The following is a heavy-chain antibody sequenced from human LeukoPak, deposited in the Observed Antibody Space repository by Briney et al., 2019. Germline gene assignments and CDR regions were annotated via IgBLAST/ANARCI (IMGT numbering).Heavy chain of an antibody. V-gene: IGHV1-18*01. Sequence: GASVKVSCKASGYTFTSYGISWVRQAPGQGLEWMGWISAYNGNTNYAQKLQGRVTMTTDTSTSTAYMELRSLRSDDTAVYYCAVNTYGSGSHSNDYRGQGTLVTVSS. CDR3: AVNTYGSGSHSNDY. D-gene: IGHD3-10*01. CDR2: ISAYNGNT. J-gene: IGHJ4*02. CDR1: GYTFTSYG.